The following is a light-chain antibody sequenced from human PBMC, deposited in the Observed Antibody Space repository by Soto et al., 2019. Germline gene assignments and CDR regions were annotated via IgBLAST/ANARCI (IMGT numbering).Light chain of an antibody. V-gene: IGLV2-14*01. CDR3: SSYTSSSTLV. J-gene: IGLJ2*01. CDR1: SSDVGGYNY. CDR2: EVS. Sequence: QYALTQPASVSGSPGQSITISCTGTSSDVGGYNYVSWYQQHPGIAPKLMISEVSNRPSGVSNRFSGSKSGNTASLTISGLKAEDEADYYCSSYTSSSTLVFGGGTKLTVL.